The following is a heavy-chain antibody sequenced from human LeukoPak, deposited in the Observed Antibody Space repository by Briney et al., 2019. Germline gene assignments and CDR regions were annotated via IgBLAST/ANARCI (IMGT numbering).Heavy chain of an antibody. CDR3: AKALGYCTNGVCTDKFDY. CDR1: GFTFSSYG. CDR2: ISYDGSNK. D-gene: IGHD2-8*01. Sequence: GRSLRLSCAASGFTFSSYGMHWVRQAPGKGLEWVAVISYDGSNKYYADSVKGRFTISRDNSKNTLYLQMNSLRAEDTAVYYCAKALGYCTNGVCTDKFDYWGQGTLVTVSS. V-gene: IGHV3-30*18. J-gene: IGHJ4*02.